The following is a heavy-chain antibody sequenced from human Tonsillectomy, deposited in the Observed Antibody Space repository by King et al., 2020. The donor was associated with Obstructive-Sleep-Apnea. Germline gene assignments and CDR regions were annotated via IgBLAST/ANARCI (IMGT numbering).Heavy chain of an antibody. CDR1: GGSISSSSYY. J-gene: IGHJ5*02. V-gene: IGHV4-39*07. CDR3: AKEGAAATNWFDP. CDR2: IYYSGRT. Sequence: QLQESGPGLVKPSETLSLTCTVSGGSISSSSYYWGWIRQPPGKGLEWIGSIYYSGRTYYSPTLKSRLTISVDTSKNQFSLKLTSVTAADTAIYYCAKEGAAATNWFDPWGQGTLVTVSS. D-gene: IGHD2-15*01.